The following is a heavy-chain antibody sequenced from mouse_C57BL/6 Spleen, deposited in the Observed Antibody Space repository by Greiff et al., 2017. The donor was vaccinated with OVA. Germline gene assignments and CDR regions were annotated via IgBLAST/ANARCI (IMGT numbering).Heavy chain of an antibody. J-gene: IGHJ2*01. CDR2: IYPGDGDT. D-gene: IGHD2-3*01. CDR3: ARQGVIYDGSPNYCDY. CDR1: GYAFSSYW. Sequence: QVQLQQSGAELVKPGASVKISCKASGYAFSSYWMNWVKQRPGKGLEWIGQIYPGDGDTNYNGKFKGKATLTADKSSSTAYMQRSSLTSEDSAVYFCARQGVIYDGSPNYCDYWGQGTTLTVSS. V-gene: IGHV1-80*01.